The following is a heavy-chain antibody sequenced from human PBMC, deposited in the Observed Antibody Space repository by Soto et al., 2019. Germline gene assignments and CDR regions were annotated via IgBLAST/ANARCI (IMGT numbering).Heavy chain of an antibody. CDR3: PRLVPPYATPAPTGFAP. CDR1: GDAITKSGHY. V-gene: IGHV4-39*02. J-gene: IGHJ5*02. CDR2: IDYRGST. Sequence: SETLSLTCTVSGDAITKSGHYWGWIRQPPGKGLEWSGGIDYRGSTLYNPSLGSRTTMSIDTSKKFFALKLTSVSAADTALYYCPRLVPPYATPAPTGFAPWAPETRLPVSS. D-gene: IGHD2-8*01.